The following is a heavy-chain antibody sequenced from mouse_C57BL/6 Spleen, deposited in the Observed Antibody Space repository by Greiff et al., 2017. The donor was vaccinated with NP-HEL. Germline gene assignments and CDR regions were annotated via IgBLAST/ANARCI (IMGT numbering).Heavy chain of an antibody. J-gene: IGHJ1*03. V-gene: IGHV1-55*01. CDR1: GYTFTSYW. D-gene: IGHD1-1*01. Sequence: QVQLQQPGAELVKPGASVKMSCKASGYTFTSYWITWVKQRPGQGLEWIGDIYPGSGSTNYNEKFKSKATLTVDTSSSTAYMQLSRLTSEDSAVYYCARITAVVARDWYFDVWGTGTTVTVSS. CDR2: IYPGSGST. CDR3: ARITAVVARDWYFDV.